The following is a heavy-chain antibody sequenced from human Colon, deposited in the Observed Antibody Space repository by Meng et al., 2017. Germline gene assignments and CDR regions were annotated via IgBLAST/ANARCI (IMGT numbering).Heavy chain of an antibody. D-gene: IGHD5-12*01. V-gene: IGHV4-34*01. CDR2: INHSGST. Sequence: LQPWGAVLLDALTTPATVCAVYCVSFSGYYWSRTRQPPGKGLESVGEINHSGSTNYHPSLNSRVTISSDTSKNQFSLKLSSVTAADTAVYYCARGRYSGYLPWGQGTLVTVSS. CDR1: CVSFSGYY. CDR3: ARGRYSGYLP. J-gene: IGHJ5*02.